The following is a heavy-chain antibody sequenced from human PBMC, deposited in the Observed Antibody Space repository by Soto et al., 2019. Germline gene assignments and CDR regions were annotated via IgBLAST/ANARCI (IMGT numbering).Heavy chain of an antibody. J-gene: IGHJ6*02. CDR3: ARGQSSSSWKFHGGMDV. CDR2: IYHSGST. V-gene: IGHV4-4*02. D-gene: IGHD6-13*01. Sequence: QVQLQESGPGLVKPSGTLSLTCAVSGGSISSSNWWSWVRQPPGKGLEGIGEIYHSGSTNYNPSLKSRVTISVDKSKNQFSLKLSSVTAADTAVYYCARGQSSSSWKFHGGMDVWGQGTTVTVSS. CDR1: GGSISSSNW.